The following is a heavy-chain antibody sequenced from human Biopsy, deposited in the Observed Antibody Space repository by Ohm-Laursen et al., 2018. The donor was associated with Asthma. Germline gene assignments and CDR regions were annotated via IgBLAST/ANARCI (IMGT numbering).Heavy chain of an antibody. D-gene: IGHD7-27*01. Sequence: TLSLTCTVSGGSVSTGSYYWSWIRQHPGKGLEWIGYIYYSGSTYYNPSLKSRVTISVDTSKNQFSLNLSSVTAADTAVYYCARWGSFGFDYWGQGTLVTVSS. J-gene: IGHJ4*02. V-gene: IGHV4-31*03. CDR3: ARWGSFGFDY. CDR2: IYYSGST. CDR1: GGSVSTGSYY.